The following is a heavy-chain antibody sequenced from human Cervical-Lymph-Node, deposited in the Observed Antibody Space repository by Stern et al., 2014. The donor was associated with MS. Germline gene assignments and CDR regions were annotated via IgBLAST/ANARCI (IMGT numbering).Heavy chain of an antibody. J-gene: IGHJ4*02. D-gene: IGHD3-10*01. Sequence: VHLVESGGGVVQPGRSLRLSCVVSGFTFSTYAMHWVRQAPGKGLEWVAFVSYAGTQRNSTDSVKARFTISRDNSKNTLYLHMNSLRDEDTAVYFCARGGRGVGLEYWGQGALVTVSS. CDR1: GFTFSTYA. CDR2: VSYAGTQR. V-gene: IGHV3-30-3*01. CDR3: ARGGRGVGLEY.